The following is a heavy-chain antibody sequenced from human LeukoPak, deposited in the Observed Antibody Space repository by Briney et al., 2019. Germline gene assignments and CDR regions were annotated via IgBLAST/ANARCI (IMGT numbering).Heavy chain of an antibody. Sequence: ASVKVSCKASGYTFTSYGISWVRQAPGQGLEWMGWISAYNGNTNYAQKLQGRVTMTTDTSTSTAYMELSSLRSEDTAVYYCARAWDYYDSSGYYYWGQGTLVTVSS. CDR2: ISAYNGNT. J-gene: IGHJ4*02. D-gene: IGHD3-22*01. V-gene: IGHV1-18*01. CDR1: GYTFTSYG. CDR3: ARAWDYYDSSGYYY.